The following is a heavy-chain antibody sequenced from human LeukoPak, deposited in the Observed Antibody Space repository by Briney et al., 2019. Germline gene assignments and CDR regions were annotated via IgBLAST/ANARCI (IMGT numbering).Heavy chain of an antibody. J-gene: IGHJ4*02. V-gene: IGHV4-39*01. CDR2: IYYSGST. Sequence: SETLSLTCTVSGGSISSSRYYWAWIRQPPGKGLEWIGSIYYSGSTPYNPSLKSRVTISLDTSKKQFSLKLSSVTAADTAVYYCADGGNPRVWGQGTLVTVSS. D-gene: IGHD4-23*01. CDR3: ADGGNPRV. CDR1: GGSISSSRYY.